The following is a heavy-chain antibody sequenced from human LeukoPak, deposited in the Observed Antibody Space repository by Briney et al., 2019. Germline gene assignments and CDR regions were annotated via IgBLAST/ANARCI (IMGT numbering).Heavy chain of an antibody. CDR3: ARVDNWNYAIDY. Sequence: PSETLSLTCAVSGASISGSGYYLGWIRQPPGKGLEWIGNIYYTGSTYYNASLQSRVTISIDMSKNQFSLKLSSVTAADTAVYYCARVDNWNYAIDYWGQGTLVTVSS. D-gene: IGHD1-7*01. V-gene: IGHV4-39*07. J-gene: IGHJ4*02. CDR1: GASISGSGYY. CDR2: IYYTGST.